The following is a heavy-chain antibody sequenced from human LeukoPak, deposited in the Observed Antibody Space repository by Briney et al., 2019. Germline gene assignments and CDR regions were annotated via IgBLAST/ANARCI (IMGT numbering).Heavy chain of an antibody. CDR2: IYYSAST. V-gene: IGHV4-59*08. CDR3: ARGVPYCRSTRCYDWFDP. CDR1: WRSICSYY. J-gene: IGHJ5*02. D-gene: IGHD2-2*01. Sequence: SETLSLTCSVSWRSICSYYWIWMAPPPGEGVVWFVYIYYSASTTYNPSLKSRVTISVDTSKNQFSLKLSSVTAADTAVYYCARGVPYCRSTRCYDWFDPWGQGTLVTVSS.